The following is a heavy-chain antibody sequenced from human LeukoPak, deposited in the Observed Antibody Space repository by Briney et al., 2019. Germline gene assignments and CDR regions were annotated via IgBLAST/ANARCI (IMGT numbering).Heavy chain of an antibody. CDR2: ISSSSGYI. D-gene: IGHD3-22*01. CDR3: AKDRDDDSSGYSSFDY. Sequence: GGSLRLSCAASGFTFSSYSMNWVRQAPGKGLEWVSSISSSSGYIYYADSVKGRFTISRDNSKNTLYLQMNSLRAEDTAVYYWAKDRDDDSSGYSSFDYWGQGTLVTVSS. V-gene: IGHV3-21*04. CDR1: GFTFSSYS. J-gene: IGHJ4*02.